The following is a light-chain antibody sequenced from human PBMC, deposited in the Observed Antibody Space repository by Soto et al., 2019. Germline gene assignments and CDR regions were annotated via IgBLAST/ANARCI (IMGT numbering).Light chain of an antibody. CDR3: ASWDDSRKGVV. V-gene: IGLV1-44*01. J-gene: IGLJ2*01. CDR1: SSNIGSNT. Sequence: QSVLTQPPSASGTPGQRVTISCSGSSSNIGSNTVTWYQLLPGTAPKLLIYSNDQRPSGVPDRFSGSKSGTSASLAISGLQSEDEADYYCASWDDSRKGVVFGGGTKLTVL. CDR2: SND.